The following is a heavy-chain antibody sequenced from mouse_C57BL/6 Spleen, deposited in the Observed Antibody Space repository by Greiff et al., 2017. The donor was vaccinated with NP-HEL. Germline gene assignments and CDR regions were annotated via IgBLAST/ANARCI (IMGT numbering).Heavy chain of an antibody. Sequence: VKLMESGPELVKPGASVKLSCKASGYTFTSYDINWVKQRPGQGLEWIGWIYPRDGSTKYNEKFKGKATLTVDTSSSTAYMELHSLTSEDSAVYFCARGEGWYFDVWGTGTTVTVSS. CDR1: GYTFTSYD. CDR3: ARGEGWYFDV. CDR2: IYPRDGST. J-gene: IGHJ1*03. V-gene: IGHV1-85*01.